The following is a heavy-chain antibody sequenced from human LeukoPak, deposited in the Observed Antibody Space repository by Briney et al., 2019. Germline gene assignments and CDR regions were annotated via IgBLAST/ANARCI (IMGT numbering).Heavy chain of an antibody. CDR2: MNPNSGNT. J-gene: IGHJ4*02. Sequence: EASVKVSCKASGYTSTSYDINWVRQATGQGLEWMGWMNPNSGNTGYAQKFQGRVTMTRNTSISTAYMELSSLRSEDTAVYYCARGRRATIIGSGWDDFDYWGQGTLVTVSS. CDR1: GYTSTSYD. V-gene: IGHV1-8*01. CDR3: ARGRRATIIGSGWDDFDY. D-gene: IGHD5-12*01.